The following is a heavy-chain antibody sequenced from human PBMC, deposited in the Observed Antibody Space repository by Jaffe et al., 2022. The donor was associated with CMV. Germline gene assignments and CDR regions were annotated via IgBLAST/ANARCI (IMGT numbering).Heavy chain of an antibody. V-gene: IGHV3-23*04. CDR2: ISGGGTRT. D-gene: IGHD6-19*01. CDR3: AKGADSSAWFPFNY. J-gene: IGHJ4*02. CDR1: GFIFSSYA. Sequence: EVQLVNSGGGLVQPGGSLRLSCAASGFIFSSYAMTWVRQAPGKGLEWVSAISGGGTRTYYADSVKGRFTISRDNSKNTLYLQLNSLRAEDTAVYYCAKGADSSAWFPFNYWGQGTLVTVSS.